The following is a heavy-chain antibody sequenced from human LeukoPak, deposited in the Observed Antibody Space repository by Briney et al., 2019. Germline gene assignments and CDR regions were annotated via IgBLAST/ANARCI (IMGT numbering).Heavy chain of an antibody. CDR3: VKDPRDTYGTNWFVS. J-gene: IGHJ5*01. CDR2: ISGTGGAT. V-gene: IGHV3-23*01. D-gene: IGHD2-21*01. CDR1: GFSFGNYA. Sequence: SGGSLRLSCVASGFSFGNYAMSWVRQAPGKGLQWVSQISGTGGATWYAGFARDRFTISRDNSKKTLYLQMSDLRVEDAAMYYCVKDPRDTYGTNWFVSWGQGTLLIVSS.